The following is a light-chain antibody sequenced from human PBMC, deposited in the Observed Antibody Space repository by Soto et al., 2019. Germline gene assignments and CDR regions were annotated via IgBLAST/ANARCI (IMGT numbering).Light chain of an antibody. V-gene: IGLV1-51*01. J-gene: IGLJ1*01. CDR2: DNN. CDR1: SSNIGNNY. CDR3: GTWDSSLSAYV. Sequence: QAVVTQPPSVSAAPGQKVTISCSGSSSNIGNNYVSWYQQLPGTAPKLLIYDNNKRPSGIPDRFSGSKSGTSATLGITGLQTGDEADYYCGTWDSSLSAYVFGTRTKLTVL.